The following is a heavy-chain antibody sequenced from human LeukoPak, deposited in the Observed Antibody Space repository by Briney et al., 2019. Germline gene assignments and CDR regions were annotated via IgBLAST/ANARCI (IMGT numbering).Heavy chain of an antibody. CDR3: AKEDCSGGSCYYYYGMDV. CDR1: GFTCSSYA. V-gene: IGHV3-23*01. CDR2: ISGSGGST. Sequence: GGSLRLSCAASGFTCSSYAMSWVRQGPGKGLEWVSAISGSGGSTYYADSVKGRFTISRDNSKNTLYLQMDSLRAEDTAVYYCAKEDCSGGSCYYYYGMDVWGQGTTVTVSS. J-gene: IGHJ6*02. D-gene: IGHD2-15*01.